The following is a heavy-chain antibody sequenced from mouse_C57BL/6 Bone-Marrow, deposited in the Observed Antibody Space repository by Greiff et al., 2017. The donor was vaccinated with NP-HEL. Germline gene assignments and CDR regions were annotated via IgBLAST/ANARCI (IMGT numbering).Heavy chain of an antibody. CDR1: GYTFTSYT. Sequence: QVQLQQSGAELARPGASVKMSCKASGYTFTSYTMHWVKQRPGQGLEWIGYINPSSGYTKYNQKFKDKATLTADKSSSTAYMQLSSLTSEDSAVYYCARSNYGSSFLFAYWGQGTLVTVSA. CDR2: INPSSGYT. CDR3: ARSNYGSSFLFAY. D-gene: IGHD1-1*01. V-gene: IGHV1-4*01. J-gene: IGHJ3*01.